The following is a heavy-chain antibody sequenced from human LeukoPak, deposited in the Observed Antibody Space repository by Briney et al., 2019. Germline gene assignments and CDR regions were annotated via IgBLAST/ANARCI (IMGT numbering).Heavy chain of an antibody. CDR1: GGSISSSSYY. Sequence: PSETLSLTCTVSGGSISSSSYYWGWIRQPPGKGLEWIGSIYYSGSTYYNPSLKSRVTISVDTSKNQFSLKLSSVTAADTAVYYCARETPYYDSRNDAFDIWGQGTMVTVSS. CDR2: IYYSGST. D-gene: IGHD3-22*01. CDR3: ARETPYYDSRNDAFDI. J-gene: IGHJ3*02. V-gene: IGHV4-39*07.